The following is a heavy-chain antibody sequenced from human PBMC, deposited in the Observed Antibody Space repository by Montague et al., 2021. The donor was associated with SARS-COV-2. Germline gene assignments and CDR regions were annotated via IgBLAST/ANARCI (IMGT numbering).Heavy chain of an antibody. J-gene: IGHJ4*02. CDR2: TYYRSKWYY. CDR3: GRDPRYSLSWSFDY. CDR1: GDSVSSNTAA. V-gene: IGHV6-1*01. D-gene: IGHD6-13*01. Sequence: CAISGDSVSSNTAAWNWIRQSPSRGLEWLGRTYYRSKWYYDYAVSVKSRMTISPDTSKNQFSLQLSSVTPEDRAVYYCGRDPRYSLSWSFDYWGQGTLVTASS.